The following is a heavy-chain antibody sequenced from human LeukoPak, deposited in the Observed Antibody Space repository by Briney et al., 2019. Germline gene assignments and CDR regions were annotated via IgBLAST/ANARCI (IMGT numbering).Heavy chain of an antibody. D-gene: IGHD6-6*01. CDR2: IYTRGTT. V-gene: IGHV4-61*02. Sequence: SETLSLTCTVSGGSISSGSYYWSWIRQPAGKGLEWIGRIYTRGTTDYNPSLRTRVTISVDASRNQFSLNLSSVTAADTAVYYCARWSGSVTARNYYYYMDVWGEGTTVTVSS. CDR1: GGSISSGSYY. CDR3: ARWSGSVTARNYYYYMDV. J-gene: IGHJ6*03.